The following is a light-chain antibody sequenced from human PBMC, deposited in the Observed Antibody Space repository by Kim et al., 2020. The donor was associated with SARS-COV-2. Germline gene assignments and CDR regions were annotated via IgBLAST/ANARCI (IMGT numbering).Light chain of an antibody. J-gene: IGLJ3*02. V-gene: IGLV3-1*01. CDR3: QAWDSSTVV. Sequence: SYELTQPPSVSVSPGQTASITCSGYKLGDKYACWYQQKPGQSPVLVFYQDDERPSGIPERFSASNSGNTATLTISGTQAMDEADYYCQAWDSSTVVFGGGTQLTVL. CDR1: KLGDKY. CDR2: QDD.